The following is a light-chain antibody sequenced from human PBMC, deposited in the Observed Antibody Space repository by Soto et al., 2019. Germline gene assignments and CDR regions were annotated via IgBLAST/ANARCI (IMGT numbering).Light chain of an antibody. V-gene: IGKV1-5*01. J-gene: IGKJ1*01. CDR3: QPYHIYWT. Sequence: DFQMTQSPSTLSASVGDRVTITCRASQNIRSRLAWFQQKPGKAPKLLIYDASSLESGVPQRFSGSGSGTEFTLTISSLQTDDFTTYYRQPYHIYWTSGQGTKVDIK. CDR1: QNIRSR. CDR2: DAS.